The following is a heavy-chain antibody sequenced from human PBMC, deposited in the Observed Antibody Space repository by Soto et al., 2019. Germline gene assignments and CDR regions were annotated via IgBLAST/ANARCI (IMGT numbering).Heavy chain of an antibody. CDR2: ISGSGGST. V-gene: IGHV3-23*01. CDR1: GFTFSSYA. J-gene: IGHJ4*02. D-gene: IGHD6-19*01. Sequence: RLSCAASGFTFSSYAMSWVRQAPGKGLEWVSAISGSGGSTYYADSVKGRFTISRDNSKNTLYLQMNSLRAEDTAVYYCAKSTRFDKWLHLSDWGEGTLVTVSS. CDR3: AKSTRFDKWLHLSD.